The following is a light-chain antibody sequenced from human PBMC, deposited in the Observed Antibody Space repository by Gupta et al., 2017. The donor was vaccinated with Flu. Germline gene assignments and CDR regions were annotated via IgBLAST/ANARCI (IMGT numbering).Light chain of an antibody. CDR2: GAS. Sequence: EIVMTQSPATLSVSPGERATLSCRASQSVSSNLAWYQQKPGQAPRLLIYGASNRATGIPARFSGSGSGTEFTLTISSLQSEDFAVYYCQQDNNWWTFGQGTKVEIK. CDR1: QSVSSN. J-gene: IGKJ1*01. V-gene: IGKV3-15*01. CDR3: QQDNNWWT.